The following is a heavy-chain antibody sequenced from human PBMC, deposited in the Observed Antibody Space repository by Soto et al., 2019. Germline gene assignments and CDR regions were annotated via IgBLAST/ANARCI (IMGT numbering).Heavy chain of an antibody. CDR2: INAGDGNT. D-gene: IGHD6-19*01. Sequence: QVQLVQSGAEVKKPGASVKVSCKASGYTFTSYAIHWVRQAPGQRLEWMGWINAGDGNTKYSQKFQDRVTITRDTSASTAYMELSSLRSEDKAVYYCARYLGGWPDYWGQGTLVTVSS. CDR1: GYTFTSYA. J-gene: IGHJ4*02. CDR3: ARYLGGWPDY. V-gene: IGHV1-3*01.